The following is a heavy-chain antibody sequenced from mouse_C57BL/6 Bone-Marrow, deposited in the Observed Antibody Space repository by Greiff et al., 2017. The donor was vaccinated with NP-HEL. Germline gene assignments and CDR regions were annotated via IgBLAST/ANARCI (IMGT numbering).Heavy chain of an antibody. CDR1: GYSFTGYF. D-gene: IGHD1-1*01. Sequence: EVMLVESGPELVKPGDSVKISCKASGYSFTGYFMNWVMQSHGKSLEWIGRINPYNGDTFYNQKFKGKATLTVDKSSSTAHMELRSLTSEDSAVYYCARDYYGSSGDYWGQGTTLTVSS. CDR3: ARDYYGSSGDY. J-gene: IGHJ2*01. CDR2: INPYNGDT. V-gene: IGHV1-20*01.